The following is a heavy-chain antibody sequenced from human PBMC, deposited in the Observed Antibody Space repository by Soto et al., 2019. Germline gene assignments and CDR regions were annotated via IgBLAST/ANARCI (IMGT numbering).Heavy chain of an antibody. CDR3: ARSRDGSWYDRYYYYYMDV. CDR2: IYYSGST. CDR1: GGSISSYY. V-gene: IGHV4-59*01. J-gene: IGHJ6*03. Sequence: QVQLQESGPGLVKPSETLSLTCTVSGGSISSYYWSWIRQPPGKGLEWIGYIYYSGSTNYNPSLKSRVTTSVDTSKNQFSLKLSSVTAADTAVYYCARSRDGSWYDRYYYYYMDVWGKGTTVTVSS. D-gene: IGHD6-13*01.